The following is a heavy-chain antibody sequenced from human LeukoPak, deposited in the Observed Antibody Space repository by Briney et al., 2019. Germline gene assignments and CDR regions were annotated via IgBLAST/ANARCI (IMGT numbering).Heavy chain of an antibody. CDR2: LYSDGNT. CDR3: AKDRSGYCSGGSCLNLFNWFDP. J-gene: IGHJ5*02. CDR1: GFTVITND. D-gene: IGHD2-15*01. V-gene: IGHV3-53*05. Sequence: PGGSLRLSCAASGFTVITNDMTWVRQAPGKGLEWVSVLYSDGNTKYADSVQGRFTISRDNSKNTLYLQMNSLRAEDTAVYYCAKDRSGYCSGGSCLNLFNWFDPWGQRTLVTVSS.